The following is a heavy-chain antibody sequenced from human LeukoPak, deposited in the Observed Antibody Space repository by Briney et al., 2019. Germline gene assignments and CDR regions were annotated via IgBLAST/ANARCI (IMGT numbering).Heavy chain of an antibody. CDR1: GGSISSYY. V-gene: IGHV4-59*01. CDR3: ARGHSSGYYIFDY. D-gene: IGHD3-22*01. Sequence: SETLSLTCTVSGGSISSYYWSWIRQPPGKGLEWIGYIYYSGSTNYNPSLKSQVTISVDTSKNQFSLKLSSVTAADTAVYYCARGHSSGYYIFDYWGQGTLVTVSS. J-gene: IGHJ4*02. CDR2: IYYSGST.